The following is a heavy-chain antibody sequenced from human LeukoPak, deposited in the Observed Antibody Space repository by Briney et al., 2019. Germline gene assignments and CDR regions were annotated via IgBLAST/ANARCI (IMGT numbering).Heavy chain of an antibody. CDR1: GFTFSSYA. J-gene: IGHJ4*02. V-gene: IGHV3-23*01. CDR3: ARAGQDYGVGDYWSFDY. Sequence: GGSLRLSCAASGFTFSSYAMSWVRQAPGKGLEWVSAISGSGYSTYYAEFVKGRFTISKDNSKNTLFLQMNSLRAEDTAVYYCARAGQDYGVGDYWSFDYWGQGTLVTVSS. D-gene: IGHD3-22*01. CDR2: ISGSGYST.